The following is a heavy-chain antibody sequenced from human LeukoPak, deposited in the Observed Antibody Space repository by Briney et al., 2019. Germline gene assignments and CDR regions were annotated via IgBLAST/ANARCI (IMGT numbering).Heavy chain of an antibody. D-gene: IGHD2-8*01. V-gene: IGHV1-2*02. J-gene: IGHJ4*02. Sequence: ASVKVSCKASGYTFTDYYMHWVQQAPGQGPEWMGWIKLNSGGTTYAQKFQGRVTMTRDTSISTAYMELSRLKSDDTAVYYCTRSVRNGHIDYWGQGTLVTASS. CDR1: GYTFTDYY. CDR2: IKLNSGGT. CDR3: TRSVRNGHIDY.